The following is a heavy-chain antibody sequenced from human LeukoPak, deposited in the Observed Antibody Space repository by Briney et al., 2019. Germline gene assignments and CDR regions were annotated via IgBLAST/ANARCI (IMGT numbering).Heavy chain of an antibody. Sequence: GGSLRLSCAAAGFTFSSFVMAWVRQSPGKGLEWVSTISGGGDTTYYTDSVKGRFTISRDNSKNTLYLQVDSLRAEDTAIYYLAAGPNHYCVHSEFWGQGTLVTVSS. CDR3: AAGPNHYCVHSEF. J-gene: IGHJ4*02. D-gene: IGHD4-17*01. V-gene: IGHV3-23*01. CDR2: ISGGGDTT. CDR1: GFTFSSFV.